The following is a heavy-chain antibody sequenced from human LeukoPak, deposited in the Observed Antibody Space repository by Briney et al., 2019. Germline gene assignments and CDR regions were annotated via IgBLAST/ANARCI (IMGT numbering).Heavy chain of an antibody. CDR1: GGSISSSSYY. J-gene: IGHJ6*03. D-gene: IGHD2-2*02. Sequence: SETLSLTCTVSGGSISSSSYYWGWIRQPPGKGLEWIGSIYYSGSTYYNPSLKSRVTISVDTSKNQFSLKLSSVTAADTAVYYCARAGLGWPNPSPEVVPAAISPDYYYYYMDVWGKGTTVTVSS. V-gene: IGHV4-39*07. CDR3: ARAGLGWPNPSPEVVPAAISPDYYYYYMDV. CDR2: IYYSGST.